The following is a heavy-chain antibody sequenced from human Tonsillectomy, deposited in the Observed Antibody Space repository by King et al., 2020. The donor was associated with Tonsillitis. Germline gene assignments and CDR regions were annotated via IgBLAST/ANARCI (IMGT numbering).Heavy chain of an antibody. CDR1: GFTFGDYA. D-gene: IGHD5-12*01. Sequence: VQLVESGGGLVQPGRSLRLSCTASGFTFGDYAMSWVRQAPGKGLEWVGFIRSKAYGGTTEYAASVKGRFTISRDDSKSIAYLQMNSLKTEDTAVYYCTRDPTLKRGYSGYVHGYWGQGTLVTVSS. CDR2: IRSKAYGGTT. CDR3: TRDPTLKRGYSGYVHGY. V-gene: IGHV3-49*04. J-gene: IGHJ4*02.